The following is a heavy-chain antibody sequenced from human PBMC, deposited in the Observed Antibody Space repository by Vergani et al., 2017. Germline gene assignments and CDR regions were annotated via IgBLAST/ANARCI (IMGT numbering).Heavy chain of an antibody. V-gene: IGHV3-11*04. CDR2: ISPGASTV. J-gene: IGHJ6*02. Sequence: LEESGGGSVKPGGPLRLPCAASGFKFSDHYMSWIRQAPGKGLEWVSHISPGASTVSYTDSVTGRFTVSRDNDNNSLTLDMTTLRVEDTAVYYCAKNPGISTTRHYYAMDVWGQGTTVTVSS. D-gene: IGHD1-1*01. CDR3: AKNPGISTTRHYYAMDV. CDR1: GFKFSDHY.